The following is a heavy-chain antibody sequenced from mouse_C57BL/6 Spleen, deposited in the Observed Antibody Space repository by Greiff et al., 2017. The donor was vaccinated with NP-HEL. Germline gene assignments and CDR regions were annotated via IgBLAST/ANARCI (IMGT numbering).Heavy chain of an antibody. CDR1: GYTFTSYW. CDR2: IHPNSGST. CDR3: ARGGDYDASYAMDY. J-gene: IGHJ4*01. D-gene: IGHD2-4*01. Sequence: QVQLQQPGAELVKPGASVKLSCKASGYTFTSYWMHWVKQRPGQGLEWIGMIHPNSGSTNYNEKFKSKATLTVDKSSSTAYMQLSSLTSEDSAVYYCARGGDYDASYAMDYWGQGTSVTVSS. V-gene: IGHV1-64*01.